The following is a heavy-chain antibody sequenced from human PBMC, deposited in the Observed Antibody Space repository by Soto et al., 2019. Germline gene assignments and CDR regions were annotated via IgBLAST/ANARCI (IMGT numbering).Heavy chain of an antibody. D-gene: IGHD3-3*01. J-gene: IGHJ6*02. Sequence: SVKFSCKASGGTFRSYAISWLRQAPGQVLECMVGLIPIFGTSNXXXKFPGRVXXPSAQSTTTAXMDLPXPTSEDPGLDYCARDTYYDFRRMDVWVQGTTVTVSS. CDR2: LIPIFGTS. CDR1: GGTFRSYA. V-gene: IGHV1-69*13. CDR3: ARDTYYDFRRMDV.